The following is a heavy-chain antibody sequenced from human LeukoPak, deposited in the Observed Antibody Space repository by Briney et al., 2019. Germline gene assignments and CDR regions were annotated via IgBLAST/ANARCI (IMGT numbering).Heavy chain of an antibody. D-gene: IGHD3-16*01. Sequence: GGSLRLSCAASGFTFSSNWMSWVRQAPGKGLEWVANIKQDGSEKYYVDSVKGRFTISRDNAKNSLYLQMSSLRAEDTAVYYCARGGSRYDYWAREPWSPSPQ. CDR1: GFTFSSNW. J-gene: IGHJ4*02. CDR2: IKQDGSEK. V-gene: IGHV3-7*03. CDR3: ARGGSRYDY.